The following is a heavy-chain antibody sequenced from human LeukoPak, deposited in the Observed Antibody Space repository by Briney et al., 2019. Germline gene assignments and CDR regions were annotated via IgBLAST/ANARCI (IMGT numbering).Heavy chain of an antibody. D-gene: IGHD6-13*01. CDR3: ARGGRGIAAPFDY. Sequence: GGSLRLSCAASGFTFSRYNMNWVRQVPGKGLDWVSYISSSNSTIYYADSVKGRFTISRDNAKNSLYLQMNSLRAEDTAVYYCARGGRGIAAPFDYWGQGTLVTVSS. V-gene: IGHV3-48*04. CDR2: ISSSNSTI. CDR1: GFTFSRYN. J-gene: IGHJ4*02.